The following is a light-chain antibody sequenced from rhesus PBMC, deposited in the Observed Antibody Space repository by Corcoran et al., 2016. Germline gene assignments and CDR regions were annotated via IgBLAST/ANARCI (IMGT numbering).Light chain of an antibody. CDR2: YAS. J-gene: IGKJ4*01. Sequence: EIVMTQSPATLSLSPGARATLSCRASQSVSSYVAWYQQKPEQAPRLLIYYASSRVTGIPDRFSGGGAGTEFTLTISSLYPEDVGVYYCQKYNDWPLTFGGGTKVEIK. CDR3: QKYNDWPLT. CDR1: QSVSSY. V-gene: IGKV3S9*01.